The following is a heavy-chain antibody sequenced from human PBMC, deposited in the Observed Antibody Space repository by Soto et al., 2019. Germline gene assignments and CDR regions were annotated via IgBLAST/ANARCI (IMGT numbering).Heavy chain of an antibody. CDR3: ARAPIVGATTLYAFDI. J-gene: IGHJ3*02. D-gene: IGHD1-26*01. CDR2: INPNSGGT. CDR1: GYTFTGYY. Sequence: ASVKVSCTASGYTFTGYYMHWVRQAPGQGLEWMGWINPNSGGTNYAQKFQGWVTMTRDTSISTAYMELSRLRSDDTAVYYCARAPIVGATTLYAFDIWGQGTMVTVSS. V-gene: IGHV1-2*04.